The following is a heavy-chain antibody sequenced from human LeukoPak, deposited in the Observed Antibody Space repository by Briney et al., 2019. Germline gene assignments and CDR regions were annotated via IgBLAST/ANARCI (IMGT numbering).Heavy chain of an antibody. Sequence: ASVKVSCKASGYTFTSYAMHWVRQAPGKRREWMGWINAGNGNTKYSQKFQGRVTITRDTSASTAYMELSSLRSEDTAVYYCARGSYGYSGYDWSFDYWGQGTLVTVSS. D-gene: IGHD5-12*01. J-gene: IGHJ4*02. CDR1: GYTFTSYA. CDR2: INAGNGNT. CDR3: ARGSYGYSGYDWSFDY. V-gene: IGHV1-3*01.